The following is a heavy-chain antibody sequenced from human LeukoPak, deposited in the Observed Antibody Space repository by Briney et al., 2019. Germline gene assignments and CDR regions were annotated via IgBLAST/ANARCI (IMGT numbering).Heavy chain of an antibody. Sequence: GGSLRLSCTASGFTFADYAMSWVRQAPGKGLEWVSFIRSKAYDETIQYAASVKGRFTISRDDSKSIAYLQMNSLKTDDTAVYYCTRGLGTFDYRGQGALVTVSS. CDR3: TRGLGTFDY. V-gene: IGHV3-49*04. D-gene: IGHD7-27*01. J-gene: IGHJ4*02. CDR2: IRSKAYDETI. CDR1: GFTFADYA.